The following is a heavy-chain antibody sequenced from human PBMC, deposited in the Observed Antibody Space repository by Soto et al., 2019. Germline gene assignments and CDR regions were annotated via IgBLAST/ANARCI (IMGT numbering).Heavy chain of an antibody. CDR2: ISSSGSTI. CDR3: ARVDGYSSGWYRVGPEY. J-gene: IGHJ4*02. D-gene: IGHD6-19*01. V-gene: IGHV3-11*01. Sequence: QVQLVESGGGLVKPGGSLRLSCAASGFTFSDYYMSWIRQAPGKGLEWVAYISSSGSTIYYADSVKGRFTSSRDNAKNSLYLQMNSLRAEDTAVYYCARVDGYSSGWYRVGPEYWGQGTLVTLSS. CDR1: GFTFSDYY.